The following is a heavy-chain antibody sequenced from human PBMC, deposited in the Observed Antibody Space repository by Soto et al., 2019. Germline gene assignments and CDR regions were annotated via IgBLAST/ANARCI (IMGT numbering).Heavy chain of an antibody. J-gene: IGHJ4*02. CDR3: ARDPGYSYGYN. V-gene: IGHV1-3*01. Sequence: QVQLVQSGAEVKKPGASVKVSCKASGYTFTSYAMHWVRQDPGQRLEWMGWINAGNGNTKYSQKFQGRVTITRNTSASTAYMELSSRRSEDTAVYYCARDPGYSYGYNWGQGTLVTVSS. D-gene: IGHD5-18*01. CDR2: INAGNGNT. CDR1: GYTFTSYA.